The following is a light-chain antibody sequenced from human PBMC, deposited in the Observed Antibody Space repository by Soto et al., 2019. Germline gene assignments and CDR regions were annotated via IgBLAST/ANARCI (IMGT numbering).Light chain of an antibody. V-gene: IGKV2-28*01. Sequence: DIVMTQSPLSLPVTPGEPASISCRSSQSLLHSNGYNYLDWYLQKPGQSPQLLIYLGSNRASGVPDRFSGSGSGTDFTLKISRVEAEDVGVYYCMQPLQSWTFGQGTKVEL. CDR2: LGS. CDR3: MQPLQSWT. J-gene: IGKJ1*01. CDR1: QSLLHSNGYNY.